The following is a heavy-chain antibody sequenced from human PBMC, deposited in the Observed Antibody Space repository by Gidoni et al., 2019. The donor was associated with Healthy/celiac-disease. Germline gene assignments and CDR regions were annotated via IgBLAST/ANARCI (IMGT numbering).Heavy chain of an antibody. CDR2: INPNSGGT. J-gene: IGHJ3*02. Sequence: QVQLVQSGAEVKKPGASVKVSCKASGYTFTGYYMHWVRQAPGQGLEWMGWINPNSGGTNYAQKFQGWVTMTRDTSISTAYMELSRLRSDDTAVYYCARDRYYDSSGYYYSDAFDIWGQGTMVTVSS. D-gene: IGHD3-22*01. CDR1: GYTFTGYY. V-gene: IGHV1-2*04. CDR3: ARDRYYDSSGYYYSDAFDI.